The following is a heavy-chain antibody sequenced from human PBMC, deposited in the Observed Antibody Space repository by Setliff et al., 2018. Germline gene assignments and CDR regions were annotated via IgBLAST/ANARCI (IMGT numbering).Heavy chain of an antibody. CDR2: IYPGDSDT. J-gene: IGHJ4*02. CDR1: GYTFSDYW. CDR3: ARVVGADGIGIDY. D-gene: IGHD2-15*01. Sequence: EESLKISCRGSGYTFSDYWIGWVRQMPGKGLEWMGIIYPGDSDTRYSPSFQGQVTFSADKSISTAYLQWSSLKASGTATYYCARVVGADGIGIDYWGQGTVVTVS. V-gene: IGHV5-51*01.